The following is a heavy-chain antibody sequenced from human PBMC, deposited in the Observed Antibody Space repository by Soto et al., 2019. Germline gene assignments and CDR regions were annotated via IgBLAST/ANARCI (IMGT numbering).Heavy chain of an antibody. D-gene: IGHD6-13*01. CDR3: ARTAAASKYYYGVDV. Sequence: GESLKISCKGSGYSFTSYWIGWVRQMPGKGLEWMGIIYPGDSDTRYSPSFQGQVTISADKSISTAYLQWSSLKASDTAIYYCARTAAASKYYYGVDVWGQGTTVTTS. CDR1: GYSFTSYW. CDR2: IYPGDSDT. J-gene: IGHJ6*02. V-gene: IGHV5-51*01.